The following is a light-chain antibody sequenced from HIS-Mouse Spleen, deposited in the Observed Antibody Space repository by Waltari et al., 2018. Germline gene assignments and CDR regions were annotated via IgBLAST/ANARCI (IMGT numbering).Light chain of an antibody. CDR1: SSNIGSNT. V-gene: IGLV1-44*01. CDR2: SNN. J-gene: IGLJ2*01. Sequence: QSVLTQPPSASGTPGQRVTISCSGSSSNIGSNTVNWYQQPPGTAPKLPIYSNNQRPSGVPDRFSGSKSGTSASLAISGLQSEDEADYYCAAWDDSLNGVVFGGGTKLTGL. CDR3: AAWDDSLNGVV.